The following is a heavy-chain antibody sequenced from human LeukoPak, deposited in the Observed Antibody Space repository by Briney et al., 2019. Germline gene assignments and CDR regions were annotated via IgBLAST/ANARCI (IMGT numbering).Heavy chain of an antibody. J-gene: IGHJ1*01. CDR1: GYTFTSYY. CDR3: ARDQDSSSWYDTPEAEYFQH. V-gene: IGHV1-46*01. D-gene: IGHD6-13*01. Sequence: PGASVKVSCKASGYTFTSYYMHWVRQAPGQGLEWMGIINPSGGSTSYAQKFQGRVTMTRDTSTSTVYMELSSLRSEDTAVYYCARDQDSSSWYDTPEAEYFQHWGQGTLVTVSS. CDR2: INPSGGST.